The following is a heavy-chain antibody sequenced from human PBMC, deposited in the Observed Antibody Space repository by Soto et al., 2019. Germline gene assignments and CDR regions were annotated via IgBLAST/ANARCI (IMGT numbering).Heavy chain of an antibody. D-gene: IGHD3-3*01. V-gene: IGHV3-7*01. Sequence: GGSLRLSCAASGFTFSSYWMSWVRQAPGKGLEWVANIKQDGSEKYYVDSVKGRFTISRDNAKNSLYLQMNSLRAEDTAVYYCAKKYDFWSGPYPDWFDPWGQGTLVTVSS. CDR1: GFTFSSYW. J-gene: IGHJ5*02. CDR2: IKQDGSEK. CDR3: AKKYDFWSGPYPDWFDP.